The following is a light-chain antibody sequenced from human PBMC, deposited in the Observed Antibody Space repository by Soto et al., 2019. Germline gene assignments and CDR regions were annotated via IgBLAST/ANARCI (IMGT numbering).Light chain of an antibody. Sequence: QSALTQPASVSGSPGQSITISCTGTSSDVGSYNLVSWYQQHPGKAPKLMIYEGSERPSGVSNRFSGSKSRNTASLTISGLQAEDEADYYCCSYAGDSTYVFGTGTKLTVL. J-gene: IGLJ1*01. V-gene: IGLV2-23*01. CDR1: SSDVGSYNL. CDR3: CSYAGDSTYV. CDR2: EGS.